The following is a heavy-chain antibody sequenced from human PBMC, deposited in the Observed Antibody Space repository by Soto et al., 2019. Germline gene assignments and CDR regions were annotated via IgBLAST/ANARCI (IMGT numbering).Heavy chain of an antibody. CDR1: GFTSSNYA. V-gene: IGHV3-23*01. CDR3: AKSLTKWHYGMDV. CDR2: ILGNGANT. Sequence: EVQLLESGGGLLQPGGSLRLSCAASGFTSSNYAMSWVRQAPGKGLEWVSIILGNGANTYYAESVRGRFTISRDNSNTLYLQMNSLRAEDTAVYYCAKSLTKWHYGMDVWGQGTTVTVSS. D-gene: IGHD5-12*01. J-gene: IGHJ6*02.